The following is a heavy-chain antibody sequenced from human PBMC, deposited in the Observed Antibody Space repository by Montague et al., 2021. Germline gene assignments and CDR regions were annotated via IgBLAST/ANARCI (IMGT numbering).Heavy chain of an antibody. D-gene: IGHD6-19*01. CDR1: GFTFSLYS. CDR2: ISSTSTNI. Sequence: SLRLSCAASGFTFSLYSIHWVRQAPGKGLEWISYISSTSTNIYYADSVRGRFTVSRDNAKNSVSLQMYSLRDEDTAVYFCARVHTSGWSGDYWGQGTLVTVSS. CDR3: ARVHTSGWSGDY. J-gene: IGHJ4*02. V-gene: IGHV3-48*02.